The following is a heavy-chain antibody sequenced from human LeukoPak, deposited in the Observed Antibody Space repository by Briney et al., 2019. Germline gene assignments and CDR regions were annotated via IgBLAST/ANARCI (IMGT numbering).Heavy chain of an antibody. D-gene: IGHD3-10*02. CDR2: MNHSGSA. J-gene: IGHJ6*04. CDR1: GGSFSGYY. V-gene: IGHV4-34*01. CDR3: AELGITMIGGV. Sequence: PSETLSLTCAVYGGSFSGYYWTWIRQPPGKGLEWIGEMNHSGSANYNPSLKSRVTISVDTSKNQCSLRLSSVTAADTAVYYCAELGITMIGGVWGKGTTVTISS.